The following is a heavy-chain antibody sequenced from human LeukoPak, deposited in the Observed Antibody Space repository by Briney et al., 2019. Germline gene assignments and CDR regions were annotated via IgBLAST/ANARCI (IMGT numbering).Heavy chain of an antibody. J-gene: IGHJ4*02. CDR2: IKQDGSER. D-gene: IGHD2-8*01. Sequence: PGGSLRLSCAASGITFSNYWMSWVRQAPGKGLEWVANIKQDGSERHYVDSVEGRFTISRDNAKNSLYLQMNSLRAEDTAVYYCARVRGYCTNGGCWGASDHWGQGTLVTVSS. V-gene: IGHV3-7*01. CDR1: GITFSNYW. CDR3: ARVRGYCTNGGCWGASDH.